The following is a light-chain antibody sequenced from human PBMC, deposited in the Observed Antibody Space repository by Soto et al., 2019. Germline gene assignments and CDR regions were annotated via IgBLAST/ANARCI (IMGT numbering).Light chain of an antibody. J-gene: IGKJ3*01. V-gene: IGKV3-20*01. CDR1: QSVSSSY. Sequence: EIVLTQSRGTLSLSPGERATLSCRASQSVSSSYLAWYQQKPGQAPRPLMYGASSRATGTPDRFSGSGSGTDFTLTISRLEPEDLAVYYCQQYDNWGTLGPGTKVDIK. CDR3: QQYDNWGT. CDR2: GAS.